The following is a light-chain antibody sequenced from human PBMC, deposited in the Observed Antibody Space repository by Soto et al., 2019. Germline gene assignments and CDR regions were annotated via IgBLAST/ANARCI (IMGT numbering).Light chain of an antibody. CDR3: QQLNSYPDT. V-gene: IGKV1-9*01. J-gene: IGKJ4*01. CDR2: AAS. CDR1: QGISSY. Sequence: DIQLTQSPSFLSASVGDRVTITCRASQGISSYLAWYQQKPGKAPKLLIYAASTLQSGVPSRFSGSGSGTEFTLTISSLQPADFATYYCQQLNSYPDTFGGGTKVEIK.